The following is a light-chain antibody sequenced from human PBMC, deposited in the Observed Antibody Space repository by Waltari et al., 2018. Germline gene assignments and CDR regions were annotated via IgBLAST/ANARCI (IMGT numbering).Light chain of an antibody. CDR1: QSVSSSH. CDR3: QQYGSSPNT. V-gene: IGKV3-20*01. J-gene: IGKJ2*01. Sequence: EIVLTQSPGTLSLSPGERATLSCRASQSVSSSHLAWYQQKPGQAPRLLNYDASNRATGSPDRFSGSGSGTDSTLTISRLEPEDFAVYYCQQYGSSPNTFGQGTKLEI. CDR2: DAS.